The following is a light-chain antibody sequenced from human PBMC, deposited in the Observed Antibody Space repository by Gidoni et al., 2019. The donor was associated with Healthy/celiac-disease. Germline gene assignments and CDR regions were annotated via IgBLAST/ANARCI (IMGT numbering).Light chain of an antibody. CDR1: QGISSY. CDR3: QQLNSYPLT. V-gene: IGKV1-9*01. J-gene: IGKJ4*01. CDR2: AAS. Sequence: IQLTQSPSSLSASVGDRVTITCRASQGISSYLAWYQQIPGKAPKLLIYAASTLHIGVPSRFSGSGSGTDFTLTISSLQPEDCATYYCQQLNSYPLTFGGGTKVEIK.